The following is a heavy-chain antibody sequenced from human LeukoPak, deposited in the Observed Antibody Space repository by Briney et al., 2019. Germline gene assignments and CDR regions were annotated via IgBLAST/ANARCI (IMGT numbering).Heavy chain of an antibody. CDR1: GYTFTGYY. CDR2: INPNSGGT. J-gene: IGHJ6*02. CDR3: ARDRIGARQGYYYYYGMDV. Sequence: GASVKVSCKASGYTFTGYYMHWVRQAPGQGLEWMGWINPNSGGTNYAQKFQGRVTMTRDTSISTAYMELSRLRSGDTAVYYCARDRIGARQGYYYYYGMDVWGQGTTVTVSS. V-gene: IGHV1-2*02. D-gene: IGHD6-6*01.